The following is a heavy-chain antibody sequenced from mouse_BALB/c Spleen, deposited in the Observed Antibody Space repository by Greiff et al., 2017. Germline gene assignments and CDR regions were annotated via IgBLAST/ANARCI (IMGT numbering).Heavy chain of an antibody. CDR2: ISSGGSYT. CDR3: AREGIYGSRGVFYFDY. Sequence: EVQRVESGGGLVKPGGSLKLSCAASGFTFSSYAMSWVRQSPEKRLEWVAEISSGGSYTYYPDTVTGRFTISRDNAKNTLYLEMSSLRSEDTAMYYCAREGIYGSRGVFYFDYWGQGTTLTVSS. J-gene: IGHJ2*01. V-gene: IGHV5-9-4*01. CDR1: GFTFSSYA. D-gene: IGHD1-1*01.